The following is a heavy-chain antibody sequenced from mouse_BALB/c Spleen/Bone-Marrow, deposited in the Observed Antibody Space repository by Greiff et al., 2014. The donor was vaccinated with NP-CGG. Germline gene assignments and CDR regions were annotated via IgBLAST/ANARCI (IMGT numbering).Heavy chain of an antibody. Sequence: EVQLQESGGGLVKPGGSLKLSCAASGFTFSDYYMYWVRQTPEKRLEWVATISDGGSYTYYPDSVKGRFTISRDNAKNNLYLQMSSLKPEDTAMYYCARDLITTATSFAYWGQGTLVTVSA. CDR3: ARDLITTATSFAY. CDR1: GFTFSDYY. CDR2: ISDGGSYT. D-gene: IGHD1-2*01. V-gene: IGHV5-4*02. J-gene: IGHJ3*01.